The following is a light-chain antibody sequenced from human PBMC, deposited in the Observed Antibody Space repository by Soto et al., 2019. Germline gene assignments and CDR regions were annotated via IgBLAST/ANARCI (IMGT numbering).Light chain of an antibody. J-gene: IGKJ3*01. CDR3: QSYGRTVFT. V-gene: IGKV3-20*01. Sequence: EIVLTQSPGTLSLSPGEGATLSCRASQTISNTYLAWYQQKPGQAPRLLIYGASSRATGIPDRFSGSWSGTDFTLTISGLEPEDFAVYYCQSYGRTVFTFGPGTKVHIK. CDR1: QTISNTY. CDR2: GAS.